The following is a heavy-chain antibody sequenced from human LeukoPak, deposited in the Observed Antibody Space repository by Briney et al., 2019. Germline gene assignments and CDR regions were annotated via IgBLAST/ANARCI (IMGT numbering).Heavy chain of an antibody. CDR3: ASSLWFGPSPGYFDY. D-gene: IGHD3-10*01. Sequence: ASVKVSCKASGYTFTSYAMHWVRQAPGQGLEWMGRIIPILGIANYAQKFQGRVTITADKSTSTAYMELSSLRSEDTAVYYCASSLWFGPSPGYFDYWGQGTLVTVSS. CDR2: IIPILGIA. V-gene: IGHV1-69*04. J-gene: IGHJ4*02. CDR1: GYTFTSYA.